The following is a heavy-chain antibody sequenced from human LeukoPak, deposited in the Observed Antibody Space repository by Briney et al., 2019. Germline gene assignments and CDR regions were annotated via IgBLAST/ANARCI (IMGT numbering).Heavy chain of an antibody. D-gene: IGHD7-27*01. CDR1: GGSISSYY. Sequence: PSETLSLTCTVSGGSISSYYWSWIRQPPGKGLEWIGYIYYSGSTNYKPSLKSRVTISIDMSNNHFSLKLRSVTAADRAIYYCARDSGPWGDFDLWGQGTLVTVSS. V-gene: IGHV4-59*01. CDR3: ARDSGPWGDFDL. CDR2: IYYSGST. J-gene: IGHJ5*02.